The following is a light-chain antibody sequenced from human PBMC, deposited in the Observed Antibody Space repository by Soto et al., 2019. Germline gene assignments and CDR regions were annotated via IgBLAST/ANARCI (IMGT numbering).Light chain of an antibody. Sequence: EIVLTQSPGTLSLSPGERATLSCRAIERLSSVYLAWYQQRPGQPPRLLIYGASNRATGIPDRFSGSGSGTDFTLIINRLEPEDVATYYCQQYGGSPRITFGQGTRLEN. J-gene: IGKJ5*01. CDR2: GAS. CDR3: QQYGGSPRIT. CDR1: ERLSSVY. V-gene: IGKV3-20*01.